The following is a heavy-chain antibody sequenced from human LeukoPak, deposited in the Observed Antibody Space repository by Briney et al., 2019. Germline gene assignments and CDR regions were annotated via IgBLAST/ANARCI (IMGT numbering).Heavy chain of an antibody. CDR1: GYTFTGHY. CDR3: ARDKGRIAAAGFFCDY. Sequence: ASVKVSCKASGYTFTGHYMHWVRQAPGQGLEWMGWINPNSGGTNYAQKFQGRATMTRDTSISTAYMELSRLRSDDMAVYYCARDKGRIAAAGFFCDYWGQGTLVTVSS. V-gene: IGHV1-2*02. J-gene: IGHJ4*02. D-gene: IGHD6-13*01. CDR2: INPNSGGT.